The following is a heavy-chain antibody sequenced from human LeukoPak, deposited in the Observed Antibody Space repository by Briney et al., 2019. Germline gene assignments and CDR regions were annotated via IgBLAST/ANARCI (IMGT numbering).Heavy chain of an antibody. D-gene: IGHD2-8*01. Sequence: PSETLSLTCTVSGGSISSYYWNWIRQPPGKGLEWIGYLYYTGSTNYNPSLKSRVTISVDTSKNQFSLKLSSVTAADTAVYYCARVGYCTNGVCSQRIFDYWGQGTLVTVSS. CDR3: ARVGYCTNGVCSQRIFDY. CDR1: GGSISSYY. V-gene: IGHV4-59*08. J-gene: IGHJ4*02. CDR2: LYYTGST.